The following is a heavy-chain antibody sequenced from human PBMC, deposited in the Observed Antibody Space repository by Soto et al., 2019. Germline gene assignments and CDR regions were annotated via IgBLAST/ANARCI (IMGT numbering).Heavy chain of an antibody. Sequence: PGGSLRLSCAASGFTFSTYGMHWVRQAPGKGLEWVAVIWYDGTNKYYSDSVKGRFTISRDNSKNTPYLQMNSLRAEDTGVYFCAREFSESYSHWGQGTQVTVSS. J-gene: IGHJ4*02. CDR2: IWYDGTNK. V-gene: IGHV3-33*01. CDR3: AREFSESYSH. CDR1: GFTFSTYG. D-gene: IGHD1-26*01.